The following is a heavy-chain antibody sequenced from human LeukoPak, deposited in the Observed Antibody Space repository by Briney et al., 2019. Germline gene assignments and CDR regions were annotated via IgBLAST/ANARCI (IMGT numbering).Heavy chain of an antibody. CDR1: GYTFTGYY. V-gene: IGHV1-2*04. CDR2: INPNSGGT. CDR3: ARDALPIPKGHYGMDV. Sequence: ASVKVSCKASGYTFTGYYMHWVRQAPGQGLEWMGWINPNSGGTNYAQKFQGWVTMTRDTSISTAYMELSRLRFDGTAVYYCARDALPIPKGHYGMDVWGQGTTVTVSS. J-gene: IGHJ6*02. D-gene: IGHD2-21*01.